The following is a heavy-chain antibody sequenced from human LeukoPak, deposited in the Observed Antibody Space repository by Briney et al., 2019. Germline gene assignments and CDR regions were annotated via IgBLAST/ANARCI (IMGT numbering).Heavy chain of an antibody. D-gene: IGHD3-10*01. CDR1: GYTFTGYY. J-gene: IGHJ4*02. CDR3: ARDGEDYYGSD. CDR2: INTNTGDP. Sequence: ASVKVSCKASGYTFTGYYMHWVRQAPGQGLEWMGWINTNTGDPTYAQGFTGRFVFSLDTSVSTAYLQISSLKAEDTAVYYCARDGEDYYGSDWGQGTLVTVSS. V-gene: IGHV7-4-1*02.